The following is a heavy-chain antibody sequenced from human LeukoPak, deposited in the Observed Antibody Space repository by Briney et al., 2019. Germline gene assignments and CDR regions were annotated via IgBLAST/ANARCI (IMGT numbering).Heavy chain of an antibody. V-gene: IGHV4-39*01. CDR3: ARLYYYDSSGYYYSY. Sequence: SGTLSLTCTVSGGSISSSSYYWGWIRQPPGKGLEWIGSIYYSGSTYYNPSLKSRVTISVDTSKNQFSLKLSSVTAADTAVYYCARLYYYDSSGYYYSYWGQGTLVTVSS. CDR2: IYYSGST. CDR1: GGSISSSSYY. J-gene: IGHJ4*02. D-gene: IGHD3-22*01.